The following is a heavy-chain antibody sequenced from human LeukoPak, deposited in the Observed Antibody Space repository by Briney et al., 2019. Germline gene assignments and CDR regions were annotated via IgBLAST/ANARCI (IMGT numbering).Heavy chain of an antibody. Sequence: SETLSLTCTVSGGSISSYYWSWIRQPPGKGLEWIGYIYYSGSTNYNPSLKSRVTISVDTSKNQFSLKLSSVTAADTAVYYCARGRTVTIPGRFDYWGQGTLVTVSS. D-gene: IGHD4-17*01. V-gene: IGHV4-59*12. CDR2: IYYSGST. J-gene: IGHJ4*02. CDR3: ARGRTVTIPGRFDY. CDR1: GGSISSYY.